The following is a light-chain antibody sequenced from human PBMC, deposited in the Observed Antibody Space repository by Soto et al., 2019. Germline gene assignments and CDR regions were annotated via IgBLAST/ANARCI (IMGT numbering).Light chain of an antibody. V-gene: IGKV3-15*01. CDR2: DVS. Sequence: ELVMTQSPATLSVSPGERATLSCRASHSFSSNVAWYQQKPGQAPRLLIYDVSNRATGVPARFSGSGSETDFTLTISGLRSEDFAVYYCQQYNNWPWTFGQGTKV. CDR3: QQYNNWPWT. J-gene: IGKJ1*01. CDR1: HSFSSN.